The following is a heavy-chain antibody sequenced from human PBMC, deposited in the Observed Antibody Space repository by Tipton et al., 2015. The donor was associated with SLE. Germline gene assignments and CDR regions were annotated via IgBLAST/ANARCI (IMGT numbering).Heavy chain of an antibody. Sequence: SLRLSCAASGFTFDDYAMHWVRQAPGKGLEWVSGISWNSGSIGYADSVKGRFTISRDNAKNSLYLQMNSLRAEDTAVYYCARIRDAFDIWGQGTMVTVSS. CDR3: ARIRDAFDI. D-gene: IGHD2/OR15-2a*01. J-gene: IGHJ3*02. CDR1: GFTFDDYA. CDR2: ISWNSGSI. V-gene: IGHV3-9*01.